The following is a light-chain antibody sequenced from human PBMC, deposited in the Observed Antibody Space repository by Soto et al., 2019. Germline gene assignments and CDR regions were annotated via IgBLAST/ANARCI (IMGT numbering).Light chain of an antibody. CDR2: AAS. CDR3: QQSYSAPWT. J-gene: IGKJ1*01. CDR1: QSISSF. Sequence: DVQMTQSPSSLSASVGDRVTITCRASQSISSFLNWYQQKPVKAPKLLIYAASSVQSGVPSRFSGRGSGTDFALTITILQPEDFATYYCQQSYSAPWTFGQGTKVE. V-gene: IGKV1-39*01.